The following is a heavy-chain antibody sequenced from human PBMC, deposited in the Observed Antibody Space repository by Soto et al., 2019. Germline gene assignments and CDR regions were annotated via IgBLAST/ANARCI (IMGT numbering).Heavy chain of an antibody. V-gene: IGHV1-18*04. D-gene: IGHD3-10*01. J-gene: IGHJ4*02. Sequence: QVQMVQSGAEVKKPGASVKVSCKASGYTFSSYGITWVRQAPGQGLEWMGWISPYNGNTNYAQNLQGRVTMTTDTSTSTAYMELRSLRSDDTAVYYCARDRAAGNPLGYWGQGTLVTVSS. CDR3: ARDRAAGNPLGY. CDR2: ISPYNGNT. CDR1: GYTFSSYG.